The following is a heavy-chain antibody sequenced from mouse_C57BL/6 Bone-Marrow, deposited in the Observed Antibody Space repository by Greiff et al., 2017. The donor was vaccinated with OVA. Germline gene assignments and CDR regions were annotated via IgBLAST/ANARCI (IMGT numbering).Heavy chain of an antibody. J-gene: IGHJ2*01. CDR3: ARLRGYFDY. Sequence: QVQLQQPGAELVKPGASVTLSCKASGYTFTSYWMHWVKQRPGQGLEWIGMIHPNSGSTNYNEKFKSKATLTVDKSSSTAYMQLSSLTSEDAAVYYCARLRGYFDYWGQGTTLTVSS. CDR1: GYTFTSYW. V-gene: IGHV1-64*01. CDR2: IHPNSGST.